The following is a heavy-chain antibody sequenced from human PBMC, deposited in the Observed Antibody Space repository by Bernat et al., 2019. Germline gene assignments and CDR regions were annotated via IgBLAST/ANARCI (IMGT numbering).Heavy chain of an antibody. V-gene: IGHV3-48*03. Sequence: EVQLVESGGGLVQPGGSLRLSCAASGFTFSSYEMNWVRQAPGKGLEWVSYISSSGSTIYYADSVKGRFTISRDNAKNSLYLQMNSLRAEDTAVYYCARVRVRNTVTNFDYWGQGTLVTVSS. D-gene: IGHD4-17*01. CDR3: ARVRVRNTVTNFDY. J-gene: IGHJ4*02. CDR1: GFTFSSYE. CDR2: ISSSGSTI.